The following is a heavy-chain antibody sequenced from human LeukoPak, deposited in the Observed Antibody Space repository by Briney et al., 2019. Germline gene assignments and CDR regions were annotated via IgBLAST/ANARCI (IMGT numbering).Heavy chain of an antibody. Sequence: GESLKISCEASGYTFTNYWIAWMRQMLGKGLEWMGSVYPGDSDVRYSPSFIGRVTLSDDKSISIVHLQWSSLEASDTAIYYCARRSGTYSKAYDSWGQGTLVTVSS. J-gene: IGHJ5*01. CDR1: GYTFTNYW. D-gene: IGHD1-26*01. CDR2: VYPGDSDV. V-gene: IGHV5-51*01. CDR3: ARRSGTYSKAYDS.